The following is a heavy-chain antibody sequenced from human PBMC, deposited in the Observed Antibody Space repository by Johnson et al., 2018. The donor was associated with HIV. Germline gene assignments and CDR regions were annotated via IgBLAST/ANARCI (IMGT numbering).Heavy chain of an antibody. Sequence: VQLVESGGDLVKPGGSLRLSCRASGFIFSNAWMSWVRQAPGKGLEWVGRIMTNTDGGTTDYAAPVKGRFTISRDDSQNTLYLQMNSLKTEDTAVYYCARDTPFDICGQGTMVTVSS. CDR2: IMTNTDGGTT. V-gene: IGHV3-15*01. CDR1: GFIFSNAW. J-gene: IGHJ3*02. CDR3: ARDTPFDI.